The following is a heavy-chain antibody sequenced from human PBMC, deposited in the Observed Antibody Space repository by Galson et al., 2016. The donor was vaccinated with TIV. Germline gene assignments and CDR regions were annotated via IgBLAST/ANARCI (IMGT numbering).Heavy chain of an antibody. CDR1: GDTFSSYV. Sequence: SVKVSCKASGDTFSSYVFNWVRLAPGQGLEWMGGIIPLFRTTNYAQKFQGRVTITADESTSTAYMELSSLRSEDTAVYYCAKDRNTAFDTHYSYYGLDVWGQGTTVIVSS. CDR3: AKDRNTAFDTHYSYYGLDV. V-gene: IGHV1-69*13. CDR2: IIPLFRTT. D-gene: IGHD5-18*01. J-gene: IGHJ6*02.